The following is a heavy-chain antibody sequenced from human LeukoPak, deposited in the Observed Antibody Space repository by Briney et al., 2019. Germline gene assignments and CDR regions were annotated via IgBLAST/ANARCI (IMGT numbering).Heavy chain of an antibody. CDR2: INPNSGGT. D-gene: IGHD6-19*01. CDR1: GYTFTGYY. V-gene: IGHV1-2*02. Sequence: ASVKVSCKASGYTFTGYYMHWVRQAPGQGLEWMGWINPNSGGTNYAQKFQGRVTMTRDTSISTAYMELSGLRSDDTAVYYCARDAGAAVAGGESDYWGQGTLVTVSS. CDR3: ARDAGAAVAGGESDY. J-gene: IGHJ4*02.